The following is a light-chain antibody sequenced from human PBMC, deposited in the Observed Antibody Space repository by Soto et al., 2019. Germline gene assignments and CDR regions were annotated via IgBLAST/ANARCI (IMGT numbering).Light chain of an antibody. J-gene: IGKJ5*01. V-gene: IGKV1-39*01. CDR3: QQSYKMPS. Sequence: EIPVTQSPASLAASVGASLTPTCGASRNVSIYLNWDQHKPGKGPTRLIHATSNLQIGVPSRFSGSGSGTEFTLTISSLEPEDFGTDYCQQSYKMPSFGQGTRLEI. CDR2: ATS. CDR1: RNVSIY.